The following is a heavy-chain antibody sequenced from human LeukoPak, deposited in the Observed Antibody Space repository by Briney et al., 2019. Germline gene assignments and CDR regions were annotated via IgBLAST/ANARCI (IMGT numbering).Heavy chain of an antibody. D-gene: IGHD3-22*01. CDR2: IIPIFGTA. J-gene: IGHJ4*02. V-gene: IGHV1-69*05. Sequence: SVKVSCKASGGTFSSYAISWVRQAPGQGLEWMGGIIPIFGTANYAQKFQGRVTITTDESTSTAYMELSSLRTDDTAVYYCARDLGYYYDSSGYFPLVWGQGTLVTVSS. CDR3: ARDLGYYYDSSGYFPLV. CDR1: GGTFSSYA.